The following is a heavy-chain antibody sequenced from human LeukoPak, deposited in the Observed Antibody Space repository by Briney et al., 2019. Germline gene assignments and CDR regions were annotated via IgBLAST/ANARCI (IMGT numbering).Heavy chain of an antibody. Sequence: PSETLSLTCTVSGGSISSSSYYWGWIRQPPGKGLEWIGSIYYSGSTYYNPSLKSRVTISVDTSKNQFSLKLSSVTAADTAVYYCASISITMVRGVILDYWGQGTLVTVSS. CDR2: IYYSGST. CDR1: GGSISSSSYY. V-gene: IGHV4-39*07. D-gene: IGHD3-10*01. CDR3: ASISITMVRGVILDY. J-gene: IGHJ4*02.